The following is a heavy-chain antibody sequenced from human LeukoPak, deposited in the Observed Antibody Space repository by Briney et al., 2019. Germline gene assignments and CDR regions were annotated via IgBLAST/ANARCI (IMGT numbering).Heavy chain of an antibody. D-gene: IGHD6-19*01. CDR3: VKITSSSGGDY. Sequence: GGSLRLSCAASGFTFSDYYMSWIRQAPGKGLEWVSYISSSSYTNYADSVKGRFTISRDNSKNTLYLQMSSLRAEDTAVYYCVKITSSSGGDYWGQGTLVTVSS. CDR1: GFTFSDYY. J-gene: IGHJ4*02. CDR2: ISSSSYT. V-gene: IGHV3-11*06.